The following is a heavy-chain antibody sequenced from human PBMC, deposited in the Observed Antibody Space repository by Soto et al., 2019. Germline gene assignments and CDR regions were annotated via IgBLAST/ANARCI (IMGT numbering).Heavy chain of an antibody. CDR1: GGSFDGYY. J-gene: IGHJ4*02. V-gene: IGHV4-34*01. D-gene: IGHD3-3*01. CDR2: IHHSGRT. CDR3: ARGVDSWSGYLF. Sequence: SETLSLSCALYGGSFDGYYWSCIRQSPGKGLEWIGEIHHSGRTKYNPSLKSRVSLSVDTSTKHFSLKLTSVTAADRGVYYCARGVDSWSGYLFWGQGTQVTVSS.